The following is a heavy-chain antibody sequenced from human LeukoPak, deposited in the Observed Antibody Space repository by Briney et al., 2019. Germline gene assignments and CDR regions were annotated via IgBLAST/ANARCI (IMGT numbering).Heavy chain of an antibody. J-gene: IGHJ4*02. D-gene: IGHD3-10*01. Sequence: SVKLSCKASGATFSSYAISWVRQSPGQGLEWMGGIIPIFGTANYAQKFQGRVTSTADESTSTAYMELSSLRSEDTAVYYCARPRRIQGAQPFDFWGRGTLVTVSS. CDR3: ARPRRIQGAQPFDF. CDR1: GATFSSYA. CDR2: IIPIFGTA. V-gene: IGHV1-69*01.